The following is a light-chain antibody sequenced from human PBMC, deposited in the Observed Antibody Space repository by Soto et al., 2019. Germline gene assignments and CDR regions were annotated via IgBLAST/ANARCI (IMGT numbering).Light chain of an antibody. Sequence: EIVLTQSPGTLSLSPGERATLSCRASQSISNSYLAWYQQKPGQAPRLVIHGISTRATGVPDRFSGGGSGTDFSLTISRLEPEGFAVYYCQQYDSSPYTFGQGTKLEIK. CDR2: GIS. J-gene: IGKJ2*01. CDR3: QQYDSSPYT. CDR1: QSISNSY. V-gene: IGKV3-20*01.